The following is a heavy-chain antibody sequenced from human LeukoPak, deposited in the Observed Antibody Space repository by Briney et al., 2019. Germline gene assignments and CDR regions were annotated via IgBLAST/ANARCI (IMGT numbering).Heavy chain of an antibody. V-gene: IGHV3-23*01. CDR3: AKYIYAYSRQFDY. D-gene: IGHD2-15*01. CDR2: IRSSSVTT. J-gene: IGHJ4*02. Sequence: GGSLRLSCADSGFTFSSYAMSWARQAPGKGLEWVSTIRSSSVTTYYADSVKGRFTMSRDNSKNTLYLRMNSLRAEDTAIYYCAKYIYAYSRQFDYWGQGTLVTVSS. CDR1: GFTFSSYA.